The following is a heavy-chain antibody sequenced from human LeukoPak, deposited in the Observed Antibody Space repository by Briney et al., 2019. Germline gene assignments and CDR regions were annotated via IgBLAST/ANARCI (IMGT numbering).Heavy chain of an antibody. CDR3: ARAGSGSYYSFFDY. D-gene: IGHD3-10*01. J-gene: IGHJ4*02. Sequence: SQTLSLTCTVSGGSISSGGYYWSWIRQHPGKGLEWIGYIYYSGSTYYNPSLKSRVTISVDTSKNQFSLKRSSVTAADTAVYYCARAGSGSYYSFFDYWGQGTLVTVSS. CDR1: GGSISSGGYY. V-gene: IGHV4-31*03. CDR2: IYYSGST.